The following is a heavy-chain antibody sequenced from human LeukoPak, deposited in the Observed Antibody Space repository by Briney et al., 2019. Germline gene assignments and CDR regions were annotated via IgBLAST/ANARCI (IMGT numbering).Heavy chain of an antibody. J-gene: IGHJ4*02. D-gene: IGHD2-2*01. Sequence: GGSLRLSCAASGFTFSTFAMIWVRQPPGKGLEWVSSIFPSGGEIHYADSVRGRFTISRDNSKSTLSLQMNSLRAEDTAVYYCAREGYCSSTSCCDYWGQGTLVTVSS. CDR2: IFPSGGEI. CDR1: GFTFSTFA. CDR3: AREGYCSSTSCCDY. V-gene: IGHV3-23*01.